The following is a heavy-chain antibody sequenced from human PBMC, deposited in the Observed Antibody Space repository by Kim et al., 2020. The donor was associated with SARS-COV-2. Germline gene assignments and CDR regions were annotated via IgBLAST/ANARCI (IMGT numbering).Heavy chain of an antibody. CDR1: GFTFSSYS. CDR3: YSPLDYYYGMDV. Sequence: GGSLRLSCAASGFTFSSYSMNWVRQAPGKGLEWVSSISSSSSYIYYADSVKGRFTISRDNAKNSLYLQMNSLRAEDTAVYYCYSPLDYYYGMDVWGQGTTVTVSS. J-gene: IGHJ6*02. CDR2: ISSSSSYI. D-gene: IGHD4-4*01. V-gene: IGHV3-21*01.